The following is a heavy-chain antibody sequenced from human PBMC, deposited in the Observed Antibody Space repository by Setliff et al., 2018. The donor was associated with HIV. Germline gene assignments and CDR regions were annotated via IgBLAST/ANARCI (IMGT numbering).Heavy chain of an antibody. V-gene: IGHV4-39*07. CDR1: GGSISSSSYY. CDR2: IYCRGNT. CDR3: ARDGSVYCGGDCYIQH. D-gene: IGHD2-21*02. Sequence: ETLSLTCTVSGGSISSSSYYWGWIRQPPGKGLAWIGSIYCRGNTYYNPSLKGRRTISVYTSKNQFSLNLSSVTAADTAVYYCARDGSVYCGGDCYIQHWGQGTLVTVSS. J-gene: IGHJ1*01.